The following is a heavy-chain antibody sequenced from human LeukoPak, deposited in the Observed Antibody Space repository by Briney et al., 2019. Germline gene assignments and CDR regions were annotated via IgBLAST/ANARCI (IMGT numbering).Heavy chain of an antibody. CDR3: ARDARDYYNGGGYYLDY. Sequence: PGGSLRLSCAASGFTFTTYSMNWVRQAPGKGLEWVAYITTSSNYIYYADSVKGRFTISRDNAKNSLFLQMNSLRAEDTAVYYCARDARDYYNGGGYYLDYWGQGTLVTVSS. V-gene: IGHV3-21*01. CDR2: ITTSSNYI. CDR1: GFTFTTYS. D-gene: IGHD3-22*01. J-gene: IGHJ4*02.